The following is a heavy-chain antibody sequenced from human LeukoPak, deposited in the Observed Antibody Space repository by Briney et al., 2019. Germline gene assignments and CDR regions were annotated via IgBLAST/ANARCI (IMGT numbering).Heavy chain of an antibody. J-gene: IGHJ4*02. CDR1: GYSFTSYW. D-gene: IGHD3-22*01. Sequence: GESLKISCKGSGYSFTSYWIGWVRQMPGKGLEWMGIIYPGDSDTRYSPSFQGQVTISADKSISTAYLQWSSLKASDTAMYYCARQNYYDSSGCYFGYWGQGTLVTVSS. CDR3: ARQNYYDSSGCYFGY. CDR2: IYPGDSDT. V-gene: IGHV5-51*01.